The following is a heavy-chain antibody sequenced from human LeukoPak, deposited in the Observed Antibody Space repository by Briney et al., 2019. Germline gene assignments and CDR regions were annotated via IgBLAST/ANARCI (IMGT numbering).Heavy chain of an antibody. CDR2: INHSGST. J-gene: IGHJ4*02. V-gene: IGHV4-34*01. CDR1: GGSFSGYY. CDR3: ARGPPSYCSSTSCYLDY. Sequence: PSETLSLTCAVYGGSFSGYYWSWIRQPPGEGLEWIGEINHSGSTNYNPSLKSRVTISVDTSKNQFSLKLSSVTAADTAVYYCARGPPSYCSSTSCYLDYWGQGTLVTVSS. D-gene: IGHD2-2*01.